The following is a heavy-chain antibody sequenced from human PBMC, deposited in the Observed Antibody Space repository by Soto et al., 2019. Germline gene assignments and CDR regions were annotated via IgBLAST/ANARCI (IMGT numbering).Heavy chain of an antibody. CDR1: GFTFSSYG. D-gene: IGHD6-19*01. V-gene: IGHV3-30*18. J-gene: IGHJ4*02. CDR3: AKDGQGWWLVQYYFDY. Sequence: GGSLRLSCAASGFTFSSYGMHWVRQAPGKGLEWVAVISYDGSNKYYADSVKGRFTISRDNSKNTLYLQMNSLRAEDTAVYYCAKDGQGWWLVQYYFDYWGQGTLVTVSS. CDR2: ISYDGSNK.